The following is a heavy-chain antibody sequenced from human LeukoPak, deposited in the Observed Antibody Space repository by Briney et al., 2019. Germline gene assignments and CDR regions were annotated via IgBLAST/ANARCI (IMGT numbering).Heavy chain of an antibody. CDR1: GFTVSNNY. CDR3: ARDGGAAAGY. CDR2: MYRGGST. Sequence: GGSLRLSCAASGFTVSNNYMSWVRQAPGKGLEWVSVMYRGGSTYYADSVQGRFTMSGDNSKNTLYLQMNSLRAEDTAVYYCARDGGAAAGYWGQGTLVTVSS. V-gene: IGHV3-66*01. J-gene: IGHJ4*02. D-gene: IGHD6-13*01.